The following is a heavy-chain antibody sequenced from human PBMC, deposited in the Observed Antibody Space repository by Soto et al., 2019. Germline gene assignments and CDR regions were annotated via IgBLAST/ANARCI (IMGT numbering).Heavy chain of an antibody. CDR1: GYTFTSYD. Sequence: SVKVSCKASGYTFTSYDMNWVRQATGQGLEWMGRIIPILGIANCAQKFQGRVTITADKSTSTAYMELSSLRSEDTAVYYCASLQISIFGVVGDYYYMDVWGKGTTVTVSS. V-gene: IGHV1-69*04. CDR2: IIPILGIA. J-gene: IGHJ6*03. CDR3: ASLQISIFGVVGDYYYMDV. D-gene: IGHD3-3*01.